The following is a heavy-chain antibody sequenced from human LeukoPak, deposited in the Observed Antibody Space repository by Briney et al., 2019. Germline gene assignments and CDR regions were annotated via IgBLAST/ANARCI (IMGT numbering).Heavy chain of an antibody. CDR3: AKAYGSGSSASIDY. CDR2: ISWNSGSI. Sequence: GRSLRLSCAASGFTFDVYAMHWVRQAPGKGLEWVSGISWNSGSIGYADSVKGRFTISRDNAKNSLYLQMNSLRAEDTDLYYCAKAYGSGSSASIDYWGQGTLITVSS. J-gene: IGHJ4*02. CDR1: GFTFDVYA. D-gene: IGHD3-10*01. V-gene: IGHV3-9*01.